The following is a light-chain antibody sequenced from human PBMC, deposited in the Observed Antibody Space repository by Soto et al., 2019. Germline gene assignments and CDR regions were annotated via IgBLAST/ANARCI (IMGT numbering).Light chain of an antibody. CDR2: GDP. J-gene: IGLJ1*01. CDR3: QSYDRSLSGYV. CDR1: SSNIGAGYD. Sequence: QSVLTQPPSVSGAPGQRVTISCTGSSSNIGAGYDVHWYQQLPETAPKLLIYGDPNRPSGVPARFSASKSGTSASLAITGLQADGEAGYYCQSYDRSLSGYVFGTGTKVTVL. V-gene: IGLV1-40*01.